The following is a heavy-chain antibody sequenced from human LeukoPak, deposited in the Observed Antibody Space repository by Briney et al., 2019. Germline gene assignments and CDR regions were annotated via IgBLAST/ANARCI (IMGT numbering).Heavy chain of an antibody. D-gene: IGHD6-19*01. V-gene: IGHV3-13*04. J-gene: IGHJ4*02. CDR1: GFAFSNYD. Sequence: GGPLRLSCAASGFAFSNYDMLWVRQATGKGLEWVSAINTAADTYYPDSVKGRSTISRENAKSSLYLQMNSLRVGDTAVYYCVRAPPGTGWLIDHWGQGTLVAVSS. CDR2: INTAADT. CDR3: VRAPPGTGWLIDH.